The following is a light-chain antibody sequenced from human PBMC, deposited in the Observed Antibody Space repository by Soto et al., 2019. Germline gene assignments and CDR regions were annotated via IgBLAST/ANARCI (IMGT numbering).Light chain of an antibody. Sequence: DIQMPQSPSSLSASVGDRVTITCRASHPININLVWFQQKPGKAPKSLIYAATNLQSGVPSRFSGSGGGTDFSLTISSLQPEDVATDYCQHYQRYPPSFGGGTKLEIK. J-gene: IGKJ4*01. CDR3: QHYQRYPPS. CDR1: HPININ. V-gene: IGKV1-16*01. CDR2: AAT.